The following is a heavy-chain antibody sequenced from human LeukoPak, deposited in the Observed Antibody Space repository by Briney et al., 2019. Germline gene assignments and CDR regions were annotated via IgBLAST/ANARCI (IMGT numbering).Heavy chain of an antibody. D-gene: IGHD6-6*01. CDR2: IYPGDSDT. J-gene: IGHJ4*02. CDR3: PTLKEAARKGFDF. CDR1: GYSFTNFW. V-gene: IGHV5-51*01. Sequence: GESLKISCQASGYSFTNFWIGWVRQMPGKGLEWMGIIYPGDSDTRYSPSFQGQVTLSPDKSITTAYLHWSSLKAPETPMDYCPTLKEAARKGFDFRGQGTLVTVSS.